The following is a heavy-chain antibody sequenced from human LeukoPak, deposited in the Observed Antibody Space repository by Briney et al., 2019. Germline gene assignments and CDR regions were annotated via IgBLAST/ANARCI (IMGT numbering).Heavy chain of an antibody. Sequence: GGSLRLSCAASGFTFSSYGMSWVRQAPGKGLEWVAAISVSGGSTNYADSVKGRFTISRDNSKDTLYLQMNSLRAEDTAVYYCAKVFFMDYWGQGTLVTVSS. J-gene: IGHJ4*02. CDR1: GFTFSSYG. V-gene: IGHV3-23*01. CDR2: ISVSGGST. D-gene: IGHD2-8*01. CDR3: AKVFFMDY.